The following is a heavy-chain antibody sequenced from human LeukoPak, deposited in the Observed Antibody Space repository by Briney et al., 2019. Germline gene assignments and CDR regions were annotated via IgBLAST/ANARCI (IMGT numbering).Heavy chain of an antibody. CDR3: AREATWGQWYFDH. CDR1: MFTFNNHG. D-gene: IGHD6-19*01. J-gene: IGHJ4*02. V-gene: IGHV3-30*03. Sequence: PGGSLRLSCVTSMFTFNNHGMHWVRQAPGKGLEWVAVMAADGGVKYYADSVRGRFILSRDNSKNTLYLQMNNVIVEDTAVYYCAREATWGQWYFDHWGQGTPVIVSS. CDR2: MAADGGVK.